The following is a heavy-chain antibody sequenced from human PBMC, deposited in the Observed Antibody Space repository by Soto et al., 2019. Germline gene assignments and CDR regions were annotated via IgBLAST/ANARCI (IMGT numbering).Heavy chain of an antibody. V-gene: IGHV5-51*01. D-gene: IGHD3-10*01. CDR2: IYPGDSDA. CDR3: ARRGDSGSFPDY. CDR1: GYSFINYW. Sequence: GESLKISCKASGYSFINYWIGWVRQMPGRGLEWMGFIYPGDSDAKYSPSFQGQVTISADESFTTAYLQWNSLRTSDTAIYYCARRGDSGSFPDYWGQGTLVTVPQ. J-gene: IGHJ4*02.